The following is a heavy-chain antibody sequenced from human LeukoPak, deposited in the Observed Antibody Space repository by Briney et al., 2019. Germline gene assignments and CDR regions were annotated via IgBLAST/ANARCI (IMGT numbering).Heavy chain of an antibody. CDR3: ASYTSTIFGVVIDY. Sequence: PSETLSLTCAVSGYSISSGYFWGWIRQPPGKGLEWIGSFYHSGSTHYNPSLRSRVTISVDASKNQFSLKLSSVTAADTAVYYCASYTSTIFGVVIDYWGQGTLVTVSS. J-gene: IGHJ4*02. V-gene: IGHV4-38-2*01. D-gene: IGHD3-3*01. CDR2: FYHSGST. CDR1: GYSISSGYF.